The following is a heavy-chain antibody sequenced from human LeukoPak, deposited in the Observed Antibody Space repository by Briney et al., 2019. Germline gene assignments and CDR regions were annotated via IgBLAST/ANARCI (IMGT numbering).Heavy chain of an antibody. D-gene: IGHD6-6*01. V-gene: IGHV1-69*05. J-gene: IGHJ6*03. CDR3: VSSEGQLVNVGRYYYYYYYMDV. CDR1: GYTLTELS. Sequence: GASVKVSCKVSGYTLTELSMHWVRQAPGQGLEWMGGIIPIFGTANYAQKFQGRVTITTDESTSTAYMELSSLRSEDTAVYYCVSSEGQLVNVGRYYYYYYYMDVWGKGTTVTVS. CDR2: IIPIFGTA.